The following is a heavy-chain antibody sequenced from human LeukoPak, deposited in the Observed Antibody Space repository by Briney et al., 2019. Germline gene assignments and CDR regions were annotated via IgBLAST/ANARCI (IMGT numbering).Heavy chain of an antibody. CDR1: GFTLSNNY. Sequence: GGSLRLSCAASGFTLSNNYVNWVRQAPGKGLEWVSYISSSSSTIYYADSVKGRFTISRDNAKNSLYLQMNSLRDEDTAVYYCARDPPYYYGSGSLFDYWGQGTLVTVSS. CDR3: ARDPPYYYGSGSLFDY. J-gene: IGHJ4*02. CDR2: ISSSSSTI. D-gene: IGHD3-10*01. V-gene: IGHV3-48*02.